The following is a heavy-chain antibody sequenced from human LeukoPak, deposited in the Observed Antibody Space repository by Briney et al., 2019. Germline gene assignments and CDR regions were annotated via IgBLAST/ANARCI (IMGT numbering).Heavy chain of an antibody. CDR3: ARGPYDVLMVYAFAY. Sequence: SVKVSCKASRGTFSSYAISWVRQAPGQGLEWLGGIIPIFGTANYAQKFQGRVTITTDESTSTAYMELSSLRSEDTAVYYCARGPYDVLMVYAFAYWGQGTLVTVSS. D-gene: IGHD2-8*01. CDR1: RGTFSSYA. CDR2: IIPIFGTA. J-gene: IGHJ4*02. V-gene: IGHV1-69*05.